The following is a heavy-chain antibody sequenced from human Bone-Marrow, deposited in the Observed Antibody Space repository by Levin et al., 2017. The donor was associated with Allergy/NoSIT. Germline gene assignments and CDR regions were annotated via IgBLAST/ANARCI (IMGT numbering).Heavy chain of an antibody. CDR1: GYTFTGHY. V-gene: IGHV1-2*06. CDR3: ARGSPLLSTRHVDF. CDR2: INPNSGGT. J-gene: IGHJ4*02. Sequence: GASVKVSCRASGYTFTGHYIHWVRQAPGQGLEWMGRINPNSGGTIYAQKFQGIVTMTRDTSISTAYMEVTRLRPDDTAVYYCARGSPLLSTRHVDFWGQGTLVTVSS. D-gene: IGHD2-2*01.